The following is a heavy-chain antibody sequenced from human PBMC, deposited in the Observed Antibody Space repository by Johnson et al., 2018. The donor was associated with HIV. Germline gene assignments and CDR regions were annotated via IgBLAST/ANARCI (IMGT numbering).Heavy chain of an antibody. J-gene: IGHJ3*02. CDR1: GFTFSDYY. CDR2: ISSSGDII. Sequence: QMLLVESGGGLVKPGGSLRLSCAASGFTFSDYYMTWIRQAPGKGLEWLSFISSSGDIIRYADSVKGRFTISRDNAKNSLILQMNSLRDEDTAVYYCARRTGTALFDIWGQGTRVTVSS. D-gene: IGHD3-10*01. V-gene: IGHV3-11*04. CDR3: ARRTGTALFDI.